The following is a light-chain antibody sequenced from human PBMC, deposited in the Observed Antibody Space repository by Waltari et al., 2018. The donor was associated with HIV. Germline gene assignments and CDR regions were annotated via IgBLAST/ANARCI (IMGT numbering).Light chain of an antibody. V-gene: IGKV3-20*01. CDR3: QQYGTSPT. CDR2: AAS. J-gene: IGKJ5*01. CDR1: QSVISTY. Sequence: ESVLTQSPGTLSLSPGERVTLSCRASQSVISTYLAWYQQKLGQAPRLLIYAASSRATGIPDRFSGSGSGADFTLTISRLEPEDFAVYYCQQYGTSPTFGQGTRLEIK.